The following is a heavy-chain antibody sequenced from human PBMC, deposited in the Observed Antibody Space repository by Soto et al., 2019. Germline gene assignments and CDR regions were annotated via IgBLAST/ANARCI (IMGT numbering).Heavy chain of an antibody. CDR1: GFTFSSYA. J-gene: IGHJ6*02. V-gene: IGHV3-23*01. CDR3: AKDERTPRLFYNGLDV. Sequence: GGSLRLSCAASGFTFSSYAMSWVRQAPGKGLEWVSVISGSGGSTYYADSVKGRFTISRDNSENTLYPQMNSLRVEDTAVYYCAKDERTPRLFYNGLDVWGQGTTVTVS. D-gene: IGHD3-3*01. CDR2: ISGSGGST.